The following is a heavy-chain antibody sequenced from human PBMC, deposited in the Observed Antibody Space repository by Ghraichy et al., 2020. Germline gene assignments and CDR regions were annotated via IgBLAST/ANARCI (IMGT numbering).Heavy chain of an antibody. CDR3: AKGDRWELYYFDY. D-gene: IGHD1-26*01. J-gene: IGHJ4*02. V-gene: IGHV3-23*01. Sequence: GESLNISCAASGFTFSSYAMSWVRQAPGKGLEWVSAISGSGGSTYYADSVKGRFTISRDNSKNTLYLQMNSLRAEDTAVYYCAKGDRWELYYFDYWGQGTLVTVSS. CDR1: GFTFSSYA. CDR2: ISGSGGST.